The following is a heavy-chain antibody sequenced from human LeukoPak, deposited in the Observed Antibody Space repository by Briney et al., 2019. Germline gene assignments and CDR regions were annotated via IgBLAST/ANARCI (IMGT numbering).Heavy chain of an antibody. V-gene: IGHV3-30-3*01. CDR3: ARGSFVVVVAAVGGMDV. CDR2: ISYDGSNK. Sequence: GGSLRLSCAASGFTFSSYAMHWVRQAPGKGLEWVAVISYDGSNKYYADSVKGRFTISRDNSKNTLYLQMNSLRAEDTAVYYCARGSFVVVVAAVGGMDVWGQGTTVTVSS. D-gene: IGHD2-15*01. J-gene: IGHJ6*02. CDR1: GFTFSSYA.